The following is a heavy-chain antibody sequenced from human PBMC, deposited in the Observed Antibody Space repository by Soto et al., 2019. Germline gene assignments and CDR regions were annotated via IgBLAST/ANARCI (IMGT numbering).Heavy chain of an antibody. V-gene: IGHV3-23*01. J-gene: IGHJ5*02. CDR3: AKSITFGGVIAYTLDT. CDR2: ISGPGGTT. CDR1: GFTFSSYA. Sequence: EVQLLESGGGFVQPGGSLRLSCAASGFTFSSYAMTWVRQTPGKGLEWVSGISGPGGTTYYADSVKGRSTISRANSKNTMQLQMQKVRAEDTAAYYCAKSITFGGVIAYTLDTWGEGALVTVSS. D-gene: IGHD3-16*02.